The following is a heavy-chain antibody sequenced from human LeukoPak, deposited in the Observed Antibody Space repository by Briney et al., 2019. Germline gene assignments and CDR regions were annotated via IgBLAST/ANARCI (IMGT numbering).Heavy chain of an antibody. CDR1: GFTFSSYA. D-gene: IGHD5-24*01. V-gene: IGHV3-23*01. Sequence: TGGSLRLSCAASGFTFSSYAMSWVRQAPGKGLEWVSPISGSGGSTYYADSVKGRFTISRDNSKNSLYLQMNSLRVEDTALYYCAKDGGLDKYGYNPLDNWGQGTLVTVSS. CDR3: AKDGGLDKYGYNPLDN. CDR2: ISGSGGST. J-gene: IGHJ4*02.